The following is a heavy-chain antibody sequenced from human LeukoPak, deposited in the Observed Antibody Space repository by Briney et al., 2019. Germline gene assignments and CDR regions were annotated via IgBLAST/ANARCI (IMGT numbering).Heavy chain of an antibody. V-gene: IGHV3-7*01. D-gene: IGHD6-13*01. CDR2: IKQDESEK. CDR3: ARDWITYSARWYVSAFDY. Sequence: GGSLRLSCSASGFTFSSYWMSSVRQAPGKGLEWGANIKQDESEKYYVDSVKGRFTISRDNAKNSLYLHMNSLRAEDTAIYYCARDWITYSARWYVSAFDYWGQGTLVTVSS. CDR1: GFTFSSYW. J-gene: IGHJ4*02.